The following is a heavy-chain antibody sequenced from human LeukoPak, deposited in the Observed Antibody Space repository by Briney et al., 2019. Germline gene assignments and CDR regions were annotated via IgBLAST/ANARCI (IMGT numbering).Heavy chain of an antibody. CDR3: ARDLVGQPPEYYFDY. V-gene: IGHV3-30-3*01. Sequence: PGRSLRLSCAASGFTFSSYAMHWVRQAPGKGLEWVAVISYDGSNKYYADSVKGRFTISRDNSKNTLYLQMNSLRAEDTAVYYCARDLVGQPPEYYFDYWGQGTLVTVSS. CDR2: ISYDGSNK. CDR1: GFTFSSYA. J-gene: IGHJ4*02. D-gene: IGHD2-2*01.